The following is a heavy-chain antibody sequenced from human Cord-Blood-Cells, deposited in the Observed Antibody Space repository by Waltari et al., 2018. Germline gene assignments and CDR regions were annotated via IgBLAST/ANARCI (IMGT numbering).Heavy chain of an antibody. CDR3: ARGHLDIVVVPAAMGWYFDL. D-gene: IGHD2-2*03. CDR2: INHSGST. V-gene: IGHV4-34*01. CDR1: VGSFRGYY. J-gene: IGHJ2*01. Sequence: QVQLQQWGAGLLKPSETLSLTCAVYVGSFRGYYLSWIRQPPGQGLEWIGEINHSGSTNYNPSLKSRVTISVDTSKNQFSLKLSSVTAADTAVYYCARGHLDIVVVPAAMGWYFDLWGRGTLVTVSS.